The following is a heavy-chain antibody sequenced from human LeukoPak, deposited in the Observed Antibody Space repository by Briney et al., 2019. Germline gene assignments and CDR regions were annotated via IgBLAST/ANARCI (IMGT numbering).Heavy chain of an antibody. CDR3: ARRWLGDPYGMDV. J-gene: IGHJ6*02. CDR1: GFTFSDYY. D-gene: IGHD3-10*01. CDR2: LGGLSESV. V-gene: IGHV3-23*01. Sequence: GGSLRLSCAASGFTFSDYYMSWIRQAPGKGLEWVSILGGLSESVYYPDSVKGRFTVSRDNSKDTLYLEINSLRGEDTATYYCARRWLGDPYGMDVWGQGTTVTVSS.